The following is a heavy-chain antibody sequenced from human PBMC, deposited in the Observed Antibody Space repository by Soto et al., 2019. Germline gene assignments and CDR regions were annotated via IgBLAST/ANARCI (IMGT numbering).Heavy chain of an antibody. V-gene: IGHV3-33*01. CDR1: GFTFSSYG. CDR3: ARDPSSSGRPYYFDY. J-gene: IGHJ4*02. D-gene: IGHD6-19*01. Sequence: SGGSLRLSCAASGFTFSSYGMHWVRQAPGKGLEWVAVIWYDGSNKYYADSVKGRFTISRDNSKNTLYLQMNSLRAEDTAVYYCARDPSSSGRPYYFDYWGQGTLVTVSS. CDR2: IWYDGSNK.